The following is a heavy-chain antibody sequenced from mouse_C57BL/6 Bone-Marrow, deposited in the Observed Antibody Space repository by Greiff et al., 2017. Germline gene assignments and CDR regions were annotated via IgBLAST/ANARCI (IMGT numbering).Heavy chain of an antibody. CDR1: GYTFTSYW. V-gene: IGHV1-55*01. D-gene: IGHD1-1*01. Sequence: QVQLQQPGAELVKPGASVKMSCKASGYTFTSYWITWVKQRPGQGLEWIGEIYPGSGSTNYNEKFKSKATLTVDTSSSTAYMQLSSLTSEDSAVYYCARLGYYGSSYPYYFDYWGQGTTLTVSS. CDR2: IYPGSGST. J-gene: IGHJ2*01. CDR3: ARLGYYGSSYPYYFDY.